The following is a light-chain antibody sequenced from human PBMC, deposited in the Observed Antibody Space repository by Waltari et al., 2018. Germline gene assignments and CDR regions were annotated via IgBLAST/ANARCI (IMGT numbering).Light chain of an antibody. CDR1: QTVGRSY. V-gene: IGKV3-20*01. CDR3: HQSASSPLT. Sequence: ENVLTQCQAALSLSPGDSAAFPCRASQTVGRSYLACFQQKPGQAPRLLIYDASNRATGIPDRFSGSGSGTDFTLTINRLEPEDFAVYYCHQSASSPLTFGGGTKVEIK. CDR2: DAS. J-gene: IGKJ4*01.